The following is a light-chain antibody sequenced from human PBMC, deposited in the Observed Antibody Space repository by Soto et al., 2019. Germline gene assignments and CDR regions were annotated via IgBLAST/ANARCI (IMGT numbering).Light chain of an antibody. Sequence: QSALTQPASVSGSPGQSITISCTGTHSDVGSYNLVSWYQQHPGKAPKVIIYEVSERPSGVSDRFSGSKSGNTASLMISGLQAEDEADYYCCSYSGSTTQTYFFGSGTKVTVL. CDR2: EVS. CDR3: CSYSGSTTQTYF. CDR1: HSDVGSYNL. V-gene: IGLV2-23*02. J-gene: IGLJ1*01.